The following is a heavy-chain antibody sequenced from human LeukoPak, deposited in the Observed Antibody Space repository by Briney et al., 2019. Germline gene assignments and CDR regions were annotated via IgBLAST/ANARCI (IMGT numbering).Heavy chain of an antibody. V-gene: IGHV1-18*01. J-gene: IGHJ4*02. Sequence: ASVKVSCKASGYTFTSYGISWVRQAPGQGLEWMGWISAYNGNTNYAQKLQGRVTMTTDTSTSTAYMELRSLRSDDTAVYYCARDQGIAVAEGEDYWGQGTLVTVSS. D-gene: IGHD6-19*01. CDR1: GYTFTSYG. CDR2: ISAYNGNT. CDR3: ARDQGIAVAEGEDY.